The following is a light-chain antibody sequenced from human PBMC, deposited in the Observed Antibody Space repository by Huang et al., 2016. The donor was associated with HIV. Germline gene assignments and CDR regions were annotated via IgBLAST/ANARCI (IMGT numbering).Light chain of an antibody. V-gene: IGKV1-17*03. CDR2: AAS. CDR3: LQHHGYPRT. J-gene: IGKJ1*01. CDR1: QDISNY. Sequence: DIQLTQSPSAMSASVGDRVAITCRASQDISNYLAWFQQKPEGDPKRLIYAASSLQSGVLSRFSGSRSGTKFTLTSSNLQPEDFATYYCLQHHGYPRTFGQGTNV.